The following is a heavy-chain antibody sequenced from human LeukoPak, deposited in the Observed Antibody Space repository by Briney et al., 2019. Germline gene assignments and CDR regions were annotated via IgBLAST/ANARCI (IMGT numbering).Heavy chain of an antibody. CDR1: GYTFTSYD. CDR2: ISSSSSYI. CDR3: ARDEHYGMDV. Sequence: ASVKVSCKASGYTFTSYDINWVRQAPGKGLEWVSSISSSSSYIYYADSVKGRLTIPRDNAKNSLYLQMNSLRAEDTAVYYCARDEHYGMDVWGQGTTVTVSS. V-gene: IGHV3-21*01. J-gene: IGHJ6*02.